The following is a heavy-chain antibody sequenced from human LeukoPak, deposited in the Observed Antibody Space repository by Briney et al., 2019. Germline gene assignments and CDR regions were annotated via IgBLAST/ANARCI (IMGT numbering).Heavy chain of an antibody. J-gene: IGHJ4*02. Sequence: GGSLRLSCAASGFTVSSNYMSWVRQAPGKGLQWVSVIYSDGSKYYADSVKGRFTISRDNSKNTLYLQMNSLRAEDTAVYYCARGYYDSSGYYYFDYWGQGTLVTVSS. D-gene: IGHD3-22*01. CDR1: GFTVSSNY. CDR3: ARGYYDSSGYYYFDY. CDR2: IYSDGSK. V-gene: IGHV3-53*01.